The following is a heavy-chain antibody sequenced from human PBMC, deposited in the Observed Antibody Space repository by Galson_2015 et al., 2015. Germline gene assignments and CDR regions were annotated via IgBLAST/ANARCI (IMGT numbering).Heavy chain of an antibody. D-gene: IGHD4-17*01. V-gene: IGHV1-46*01. CDR1: GYTFTSYY. CDR3: ACREGVGDYGDPGAFDI. Sequence: SVKVSCKASGYTFTSYYMHWVRQAPGQGLEWMGIINPSGGSTSYAQKLQGRVTMTRDTSTSTVYMELSSLRSEDTAVYYCACREGVGDYGDPGAFDIWGQGTMVTVSS. CDR2: INPSGGST. J-gene: IGHJ3*02.